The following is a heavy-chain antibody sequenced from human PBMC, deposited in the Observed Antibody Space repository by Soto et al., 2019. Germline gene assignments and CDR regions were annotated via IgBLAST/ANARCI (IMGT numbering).Heavy chain of an antibody. CDR1: GGSFSGNY. J-gene: IGHJ4*02. Sequence: SSETLSLTCAVYGGSFSGNYWSWVRQPPGKGLEWIGEINPSGSTNYNPSLKSRVTISLDTSKNQFSLKLSSVTAADTAVYYCARGSSSGSYWAYWGQGTLVTVS. CDR3: ARGSSSGSYWAY. D-gene: IGHD3-10*01. CDR2: INPSGST. V-gene: IGHV4-34*01.